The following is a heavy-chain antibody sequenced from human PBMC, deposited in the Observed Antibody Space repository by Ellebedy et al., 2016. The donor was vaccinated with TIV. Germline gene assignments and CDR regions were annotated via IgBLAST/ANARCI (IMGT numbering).Heavy chain of an antibody. CDR1: GYTFTSYD. V-gene: IGHV1-8*01. Sequence: AASVKVSCKASGYTFTSYDINWVRQATGQGLEWMGWMNPDSGNTAYAQKFQGRVSMTRNTSISTAYLELSGLGSDDTALYFCARDGRDYYDRSGHDYWGQGTLVTVSS. J-gene: IGHJ4*02. D-gene: IGHD3-22*01. CDR2: MNPDSGNT. CDR3: ARDGRDYYDRSGHDY.